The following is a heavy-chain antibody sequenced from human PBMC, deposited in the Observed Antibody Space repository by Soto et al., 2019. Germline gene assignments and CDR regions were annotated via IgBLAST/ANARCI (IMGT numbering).Heavy chain of an antibody. D-gene: IGHD6-13*01. V-gene: IGHV1-69*13. CDR1: VGTFSSYA. CDR2: IMPIFGTA. CDR3: AKRPQYSSTWHYFDY. J-gene: IGHJ4*02. Sequence: SVKVSCKPSVGTFSSYAIIWVRQAPGQGLEWMGGIMPIFGTANYAQKFQGRVTVTADESTSTAYMELSSPRSEDTAVYYCAKRPQYSSTWHYFDYWGQGTLVTVSS.